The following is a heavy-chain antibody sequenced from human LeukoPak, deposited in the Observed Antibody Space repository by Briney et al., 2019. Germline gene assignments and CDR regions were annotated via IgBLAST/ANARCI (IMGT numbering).Heavy chain of an antibody. V-gene: IGHV1-69*01. CDR2: IIPIFGTA. J-gene: IGHJ3*02. Sequence: SVKVSCKASGGTFSSYAISWVRQAPGQGLEWMGGIIPIFGTANYAQKFQGRVTITADESTSTAYMELSSLRSEDTAVYYCARDLRYYDSSGYSVSLANDAFDIWGQGTMVTVSS. D-gene: IGHD3-22*01. CDR3: ARDLRYYDSSGYSVSLANDAFDI. CDR1: GGTFSSYA.